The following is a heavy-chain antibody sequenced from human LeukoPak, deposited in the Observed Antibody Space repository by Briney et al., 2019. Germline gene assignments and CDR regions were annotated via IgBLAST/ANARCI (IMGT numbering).Heavy chain of an antibody. Sequence: GGSLRLSCAASGFTFSSYGMHWVRQAPGKGLEWVAVISYDGSNKYYADSVKGRFTISRDNSKNTLYLQMNSLRAEDTAVYYCAKDQTYCSSTSCRYAISTDAFDIWGQGTMVTVSS. CDR2: ISYDGSNK. V-gene: IGHV3-30*18. CDR1: GFTFSSYG. J-gene: IGHJ3*02. D-gene: IGHD2-2*01. CDR3: AKDQTYCSSTSCRYAISTDAFDI.